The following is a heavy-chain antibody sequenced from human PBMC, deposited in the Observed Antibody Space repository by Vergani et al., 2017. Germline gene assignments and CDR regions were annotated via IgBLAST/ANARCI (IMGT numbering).Heavy chain of an antibody. CDR1: GYIFNSYG. Sequence: QVQLVQSGAEMKKPGASVNVSCKTSGYIFNSYGINWVRQAPGQGVEWLGWISGYDGKTKYVEKLQGRITVTIDTSTNSAYMELRGLRSDDTAVYYCARGGSIAAPSYLYYVDMDVWGKGTSVTVSS. CDR3: ARGGSIAAPSYLYYVDMDV. CDR2: ISGYDGKT. D-gene: IGHD6-6*01. J-gene: IGHJ6*03. V-gene: IGHV1-18*01.